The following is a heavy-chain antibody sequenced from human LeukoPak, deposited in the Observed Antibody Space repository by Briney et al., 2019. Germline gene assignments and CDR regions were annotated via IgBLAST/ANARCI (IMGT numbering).Heavy chain of an antibody. V-gene: IGHV3-23*01. CDR1: EFTFGSYA. Sequence: PGGSRRLSWAASEFTFGSYAMNWVRQAPGRGLEWVSSTIASGDTTYYTGSGKGRFTISRDKSKNTVFLQMNSLRADDTAVYYCAKALRAPHRPVSSYYYMDVWGKGTTVTVSS. CDR2: TIASGDTT. J-gene: IGHJ6*03. CDR3: AKALRAPHRPVSSYYYMDV.